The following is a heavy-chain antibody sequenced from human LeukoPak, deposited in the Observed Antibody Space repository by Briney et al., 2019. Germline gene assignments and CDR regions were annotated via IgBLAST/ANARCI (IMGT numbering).Heavy chain of an antibody. CDR3: ARGKDIVVVPAAKIVHRMGYYYMDV. D-gene: IGHD2-2*01. CDR1: GGTFSSYA. CDR2: NIPIFGTA. V-gene: IGHV1-69*05. Sequence: ASVKVSCKASGGTFSSYAISWVRQAPGQGLEWMGGNIPIFGTANYAPKFQGRVKITTDESTSTAYMEVSSLRSEDTAVYYCARGKDIVVVPAAKIVHRMGYYYMDVWGKGTTVTVSS. J-gene: IGHJ6*03.